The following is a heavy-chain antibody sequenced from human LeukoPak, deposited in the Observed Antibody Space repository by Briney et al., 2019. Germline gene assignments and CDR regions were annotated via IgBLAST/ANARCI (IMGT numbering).Heavy chain of an antibody. Sequence: GSLILSCAASGFTFSYYYMSWIRPAPGKGLEWVSYIISSGSTIYYADSVKGRFTISRDNAKNSLYLQMNSLRAEDTAVYYCARDCSGGSCTLYWGQGTLVAVSS. J-gene: IGHJ4*02. CDR1: GFTFSYYY. D-gene: IGHD2-15*01. V-gene: IGHV3-11*04. CDR2: IISSGSTI. CDR3: ARDCSGGSCTLY.